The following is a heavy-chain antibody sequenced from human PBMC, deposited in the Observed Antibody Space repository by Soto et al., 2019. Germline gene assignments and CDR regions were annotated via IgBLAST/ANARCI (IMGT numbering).Heavy chain of an antibody. CDR1: GDSIKHFH. V-gene: IGHV4-59*01. Sequence: SETLSLTCTVSGDSIKHFHFNWIRQPPGKGLEWIGYIYYSGATNYNPSLKSRVTILKNQFSLNLRSVTAADTAVYYCVRGETKAHFDYWGQGILVTVSS. D-gene: IGHD3-16*01. CDR3: VRGETKAHFDY. CDR2: IYYSGAT. J-gene: IGHJ4*02.